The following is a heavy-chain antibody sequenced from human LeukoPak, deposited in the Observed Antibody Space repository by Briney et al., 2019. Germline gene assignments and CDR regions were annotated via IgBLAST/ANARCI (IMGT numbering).Heavy chain of an antibody. J-gene: IGHJ4*02. V-gene: IGHV4-39*01. CDR2: IYYTGSA. CDR1: GGSISSTSYY. D-gene: IGHD6-13*01. Sequence: SETQSLTCTVSGGSISSTSYYWGWIRQPPGKGLEWIGGIYYTGSAYYNPALKSRVTISVDTSKNQFSLKLSSVTAADTAVYYCARHLGSSSWFDYWGQGTLVTVSS. CDR3: ARHLGSSSWFDY.